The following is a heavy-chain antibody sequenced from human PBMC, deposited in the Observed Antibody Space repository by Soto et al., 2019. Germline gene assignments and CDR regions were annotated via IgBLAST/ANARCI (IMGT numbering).Heavy chain of an antibody. CDR3: ARDILTGLYGMDV. V-gene: IGHV4-34*01. D-gene: IGHD3-9*01. CDR2: INHSGST. J-gene: IGHJ6*02. Sequence: SETLSLTCAVYGGSFSGYYWSWIRQPPGRGLEWIGEINHSGSTNYNPSLKSRVTISVDTSKNQFSLKLSSVTAADTAVYYCARDILTGLYGMDVWGQGTTVTVSS. CDR1: GGSFSGYY.